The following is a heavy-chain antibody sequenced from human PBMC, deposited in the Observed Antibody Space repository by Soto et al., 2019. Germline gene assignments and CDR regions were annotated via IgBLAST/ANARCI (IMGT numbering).Heavy chain of an antibody. D-gene: IGHD3-22*01. Sequence: EVQLLESGGGLVQPGGSLRLSCEASGFTFSSYAMNWVRQAPGQGLEWVSTISGSGSGGTTFYAESEKGRFTISRDNSKNTLYLEMNSLRAEDTAVYYCAKAIRGGYHDYWGQGTLVTVSS. V-gene: IGHV3-23*01. CDR3: AKAIRGGYHDY. J-gene: IGHJ4*02. CDR1: GFTFSSYA. CDR2: ISGSGSGGTT.